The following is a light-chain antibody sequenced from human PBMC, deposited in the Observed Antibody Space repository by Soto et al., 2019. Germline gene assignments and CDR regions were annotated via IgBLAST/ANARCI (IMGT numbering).Light chain of an antibody. CDR3: SSYTSSSTGV. V-gene: IGLV2-14*01. J-gene: IGLJ1*01. CDR2: DVS. Sequence: QSALTQPASVSGSPGQSSTISCTGTSSDVGGYNYVSWYQQHPGKAPKLMIYDVSNRPSGVSNRFSGSKSGNMASLTISGLQAEDEADYYCSSYTSSSTGVFGTGTQVTVL. CDR1: SSDVGGYNY.